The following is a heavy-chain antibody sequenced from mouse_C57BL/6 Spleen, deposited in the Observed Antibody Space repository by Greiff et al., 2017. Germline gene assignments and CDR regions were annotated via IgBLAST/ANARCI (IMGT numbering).Heavy chain of an antibody. Sequence: VQLKESGPGLVQPSQSLSITCTVSGFSLTSYGVHWVRQSPGKGLEWLGVIWSGGSTDYNAAFISRLSISKDNSKSQVFFKMNSLQADDTAIYYCATSTVVAPHAMGYWGQGTSVTVSS. CDR3: ATSTVVAPHAMGY. V-gene: IGHV2-2*01. CDR2: IWSGGST. CDR1: GFSLTSYG. D-gene: IGHD1-1*01. J-gene: IGHJ4*01.